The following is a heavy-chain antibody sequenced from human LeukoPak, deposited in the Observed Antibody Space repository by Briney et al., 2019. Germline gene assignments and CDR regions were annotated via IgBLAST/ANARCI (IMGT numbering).Heavy chain of an antibody. V-gene: IGHV3-30*18. D-gene: IGHD2-21*02. CDR3: AKPAYCGGDCYSSPFQH. Sequence: GRSLTLSCAASGFTFSSSGMHWARQAPGKGLEWVAFVSYDGGKKYYADSVKGRFTISRDNSKNTLYLQMNSLRAEDTAVYYCAKPAYCGGDCYSSPFQHWGQGTLVTVSS. J-gene: IGHJ1*01. CDR1: GFTFSSSG. CDR2: VSYDGGKK.